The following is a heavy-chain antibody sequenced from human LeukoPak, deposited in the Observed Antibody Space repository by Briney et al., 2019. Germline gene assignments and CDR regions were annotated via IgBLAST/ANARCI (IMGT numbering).Heavy chain of an antibody. D-gene: IGHD3-3*01. Sequence: SETLSLTCAVSGYSLGKNYYWGWIRQSPGKGLEWIGRIYGRASTSYNPSLMNRVTMSVDTSKNHFSLQLTSVTAADTAVYYCARYDSRGSASTKFDYWGTGIQVTVSS. J-gene: IGHJ4*02. CDR3: ARYDSRGSASTKFDY. CDR1: GYSLGKNYY. V-gene: IGHV4-38-2*01. CDR2: IYGRAST.